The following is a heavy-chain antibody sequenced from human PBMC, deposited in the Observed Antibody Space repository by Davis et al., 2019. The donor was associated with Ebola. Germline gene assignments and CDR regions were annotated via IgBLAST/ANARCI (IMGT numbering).Heavy chain of an antibody. J-gene: IGHJ4*02. V-gene: IGHV4-34*01. D-gene: IGHD3-3*01. CDR1: DGSFTGFY. Sequence: SETLSLTCAVYDGSFTGFYWTWIRQSPGKGLQWIGEVNHSGITNYNPSLKSRVTISLDRSKNQFSLKLTSVTAADMAVYFCASSIFGVTLNPYYFEYWGRGTLVTVSS. CDR2: VNHSGIT. CDR3: ASSIFGVTLNPYYFEY.